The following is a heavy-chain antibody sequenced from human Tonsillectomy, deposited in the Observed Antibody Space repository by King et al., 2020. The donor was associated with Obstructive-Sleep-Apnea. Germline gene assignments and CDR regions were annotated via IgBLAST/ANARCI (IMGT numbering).Heavy chain of an antibody. CDR1: GYTLTELS. V-gene: IGHV1-24*01. J-gene: IGHJ3*02. CDR3: VTLGAVAGSGDAFDI. CDR2: FDPENGES. Sequence: VQLVQSGAEVKKPGASVKVSFKVSGYTLTELSMHWVRQTPGKGLEWMGGFDPENGESYYAQKFQGRVTMTEDTSTDTAYMELSSLRFEDTAVYYCVTLGAVAGSGDAFDIWGQGTMVTVSS. D-gene: IGHD6-19*01.